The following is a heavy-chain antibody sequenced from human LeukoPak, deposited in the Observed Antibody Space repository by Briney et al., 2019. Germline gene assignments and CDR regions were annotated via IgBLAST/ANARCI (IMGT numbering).Heavy chain of an antibody. Sequence: GGSLRLSCAASGFTFSSYAMSWVRQAPGKGLEWVSAISGSGGSTYYADSVKGRFTISRDNSKNTLYLQMNSLRAEDTAVYYCAKTLAAAGIWQRYYYYYMDVWGKGTTVTISS. CDR3: AKTLAAAGIWQRYYYYYMDV. V-gene: IGHV3-23*01. J-gene: IGHJ6*03. CDR1: GFTFSSYA. D-gene: IGHD6-13*01. CDR2: ISGSGGST.